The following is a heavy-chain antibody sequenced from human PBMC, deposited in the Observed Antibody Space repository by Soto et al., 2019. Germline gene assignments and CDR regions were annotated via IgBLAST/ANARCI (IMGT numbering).Heavy chain of an antibody. Sequence: PGGSLRLSCAASGFTFSSYGMHWVRQAPGKGLEWVAVISYDGSNKYYADSVKGRFTISRDNSKNTLYLQMNSLRAEDTAVYYCATHYGSGSPYYFEYWGQGTQVTVSS. CDR2: ISYDGSNK. CDR3: ATHYGSGSPYYFEY. V-gene: IGHV3-30*03. J-gene: IGHJ4*02. CDR1: GFTFSSYG. D-gene: IGHD3-10*01.